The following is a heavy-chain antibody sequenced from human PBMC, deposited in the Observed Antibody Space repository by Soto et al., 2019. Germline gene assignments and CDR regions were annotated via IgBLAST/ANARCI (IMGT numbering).Heavy chain of an antibody. J-gene: IGHJ4*02. Sequence: QVQLVESGGGVVQPGRSLRLSCAASGFTFSSYGMHWVRQAPGKGLEWVAVIWYDGSNKYYADSVKGRFTISRDNSKNPLYLQMNGLRAGARVVFYGARVSGDGGQGTLVPVSS. D-gene: IGHD3-10*01. V-gene: IGHV3-33*01. CDR2: IWYDGSNK. CDR3: ARVSGD. CDR1: GFTFSSYG.